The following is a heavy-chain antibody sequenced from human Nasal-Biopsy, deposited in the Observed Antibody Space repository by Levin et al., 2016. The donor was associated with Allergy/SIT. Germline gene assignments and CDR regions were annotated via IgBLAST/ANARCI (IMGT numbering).Heavy chain of an antibody. CDR3: ARAGEQLPIDY. J-gene: IGHJ4*02. CDR1: GFSIKDYW. CDR2: INNEESSI. D-gene: IGHD6-13*01. Sequence: GESLKISCAASGFSIKDYWMHWVRQVPGKGLVWVSRINNEESSITYADSVEGRFTISRDNAKNTLYLQMNSLRAEDTAVYHCARAGEQLPIDYFGQGTLVTVSS. V-gene: IGHV3-74*03.